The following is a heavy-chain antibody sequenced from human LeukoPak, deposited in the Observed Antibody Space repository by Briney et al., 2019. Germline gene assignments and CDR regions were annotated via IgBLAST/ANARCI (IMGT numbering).Heavy chain of an antibody. CDR2: ISGYNGNT. CDR3: ARDDLDCSGGTCYPDNY. CDR1: GYTXTNYG. V-gene: IGHV1-18*01. Sequence: ASMKVSCKASGYTXTNYGISGVRQAPGQGLEWMGWISGYNGNTNYAERLQGRVTMTTDTSTRTAYMELRNLRSDDTAFYYCARDDLDCSGGTCYPDNYWGQGTLVAVSA. D-gene: IGHD2-15*01. J-gene: IGHJ4*02.